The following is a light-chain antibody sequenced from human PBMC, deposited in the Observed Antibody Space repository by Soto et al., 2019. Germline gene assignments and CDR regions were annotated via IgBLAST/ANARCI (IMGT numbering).Light chain of an antibody. CDR1: QSVTSNH. CDR3: QQNGSSPWT. CDR2: AAS. J-gene: IGKJ1*01. V-gene: IGKV3-20*01. Sequence: EIVLTQSPGTLSLSPGERATLSCRASQSVTSNHLAWYQQKPGQAPRLLIYAASSRATGIPDRFSGSGSGTGFTLTISRLEPEDFAVYLCQQNGSSPWTFGQGTKVEIK.